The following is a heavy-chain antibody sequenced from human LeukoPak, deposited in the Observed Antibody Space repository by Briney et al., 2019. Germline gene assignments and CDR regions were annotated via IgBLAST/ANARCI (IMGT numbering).Heavy chain of an antibody. CDR1: GFTVRGDY. Sequence: GVSLRLSCAASGFTVRGDYMSWVRQAPGKGLEWVSVSYSGGTTYYADSVKGRFTISRDNSENTVFLQMNSLRAEDTAVYYCVTPWSGPTGMDWGQGTLVTVSS. CDR3: VTPWSGPTGMD. D-gene: IGHD3-3*01. J-gene: IGHJ4*02. CDR2: SYSGGTT. V-gene: IGHV3-66*01.